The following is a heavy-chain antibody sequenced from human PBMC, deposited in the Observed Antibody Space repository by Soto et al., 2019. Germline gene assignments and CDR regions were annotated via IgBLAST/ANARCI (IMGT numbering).Heavy chain of an antibody. Sequence: PSETLSLTCIVSGDSISSGDSYWSWIRQSPGKGLEWIGYVYYSGSTYYNLSLKSRVTISVDTSKNQLSLKLNSVTAADTAVYYCARATIYEYVWGTYMYFPDFWGQGTRVTVS. CDR3: ARATIYEYVWGTYMYFPDF. D-gene: IGHD3-16*01. CDR1: GDSISSGDSY. J-gene: IGHJ4*02. CDR2: VYYSGST. V-gene: IGHV4-30-4*01.